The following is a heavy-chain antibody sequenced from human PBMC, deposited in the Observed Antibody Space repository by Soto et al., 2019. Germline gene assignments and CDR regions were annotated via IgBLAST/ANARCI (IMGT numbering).Heavy chain of an antibody. CDR1: GGSFSGYY. CDR2: INHSGST. J-gene: IGHJ1*01. V-gene: IGHV4-34*01. CDR3: ARGRRRLNYYDSSRYFQH. Sequence: SETLSLTCAVYGGSFSGYYWSWIRQPPGKGLEWIGEINHSGSTNYNPSLKSRVTISVDTSKNQFSLKLSSVTAADTAVYYCARGRRRLNYYDSSRYFQHWSQGTLVS. D-gene: IGHD3-22*01.